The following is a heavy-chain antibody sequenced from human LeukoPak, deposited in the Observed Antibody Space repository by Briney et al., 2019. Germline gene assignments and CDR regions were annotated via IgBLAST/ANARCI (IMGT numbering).Heavy chain of an antibody. D-gene: IGHD6-19*01. CDR2: IYTSGST. Sequence: SETLSLTCTVSGGSISSYYWSWIRQPAGKGLEWIGRIYTSGSTNYNPSLKSRVTISVDTSKNQFSLKLSSVTAADTAVYYCAREDSSGWRGGFDPWGQGTLVTVSS. J-gene: IGHJ5*02. V-gene: IGHV4-4*07. CDR1: GGSISSYY. CDR3: AREDSSGWRGGFDP.